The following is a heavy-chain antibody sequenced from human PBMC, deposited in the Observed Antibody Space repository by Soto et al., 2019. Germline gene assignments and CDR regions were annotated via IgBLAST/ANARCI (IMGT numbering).Heavy chain of an antibody. D-gene: IGHD6-19*01. CDR1: GYTFSNYG. J-gene: IGHJ6*02. CDR3: SRFIMVGGWFDPNYYHGMDV. V-gene: IGHV1-18*01. CDR2: ISGYNGNT. Sequence: QVQLVQSGAEVKKPGASVTVSCKTSGYTFSNYGINWERQAPGQGLEWGRWISGYNGNTNYAQTVQGRVTMTTDTSTGTVYMELRSLKSDDTAIYYCSRFIMVGGWFDPNYYHGMDVWGQGTTVTVSS.